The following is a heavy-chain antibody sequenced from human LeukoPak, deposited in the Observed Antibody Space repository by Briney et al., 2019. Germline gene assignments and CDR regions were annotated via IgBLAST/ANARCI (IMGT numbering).Heavy chain of an antibody. J-gene: IGHJ4*02. V-gene: IGHV4-38-2*02. CDR3: ARRVLRNYYFDY. Sequence: SETLSLTCTVSGYSISSGYYWGWIRQPPGKGLKWIGSIYHGGSTYCNPSLKSRVTISVDTSKNRFSLKLSSVTAADTAVYYCARRVLRNYYFDYWGQGTLVTVSS. D-gene: IGHD2/OR15-2a*01. CDR2: IYHGGST. CDR1: GYSISSGYY.